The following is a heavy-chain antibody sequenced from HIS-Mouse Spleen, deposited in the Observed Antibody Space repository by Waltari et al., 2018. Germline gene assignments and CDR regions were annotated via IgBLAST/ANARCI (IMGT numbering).Heavy chain of an antibody. CDR3: ARIVAGYSSGWDAFYD. Sequence: QLSLRESGPALLTPTQTLTLTCTFSGFSRSTSGMCVSRIRQPPAQALEWLARIDWDDDKYYSTALKHMLTISKDTSKNQVVSTLTNMDPVDTATDYCARIVAGYSSGWDAFYDWGQRTRVTACS. V-gene: IGHV2-70*15. J-gene: IGHJ4*02. CDR1: GFSRSTSGMC. D-gene: IGHD6-19*01. CDR2: IDWDDDK.